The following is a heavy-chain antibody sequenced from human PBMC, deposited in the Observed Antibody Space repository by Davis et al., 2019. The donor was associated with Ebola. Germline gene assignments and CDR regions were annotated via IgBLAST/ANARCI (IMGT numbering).Heavy chain of an antibody. CDR2: MYSGGTT. CDR3: ARGDFYYGVDV. J-gene: IGHJ6*02. V-gene: IGHV3-53*01. Sequence: GSSLKISCAASGFSISTKYMNWVRQAPGKGLQWVSIMYSGGTTYYADSVKGRFTISRDSSKNTVYLQMNSLRAEDTAVYYCARGDFYYGVDVWGQGTTVTVSS. CDR1: GFSISTKY.